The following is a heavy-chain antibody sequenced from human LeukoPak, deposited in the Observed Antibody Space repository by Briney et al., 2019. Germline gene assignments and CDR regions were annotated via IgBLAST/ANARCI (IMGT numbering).Heavy chain of an antibody. CDR2: IIPIFGTA. CDR3: ARYYPWPLNSFDP. Sequence: SVKVSCKASGGTFSSYAISWVRQAPGQGLEWMGGIIPIFGTANYAQKFQGRVTITTDESTSTAYMELSSLRSEDTAVYYCARYYPWPLNSFDPWGQGTLVTVSS. V-gene: IGHV1-69*05. CDR1: GGTFSSYA. J-gene: IGHJ5*02. D-gene: IGHD1-26*01.